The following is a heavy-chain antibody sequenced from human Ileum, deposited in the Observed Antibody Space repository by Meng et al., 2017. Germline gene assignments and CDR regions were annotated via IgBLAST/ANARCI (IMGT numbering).Heavy chain of an antibody. Sequence: QGQLPESGPGLVRPSGTLSPTVAVSSGSISSNTYWSWVRQPPWKGLEWIGQISHSGSAYYNPSLKSRVTMSVDKSKSQFSLMLTSVTAADTAIYYCARHGGYSQDFWGQGTLVTVSS. V-gene: IGHV4-4*02. CDR2: ISHSGSA. CDR1: SGSISSNTY. J-gene: IGHJ4*02. CDR3: ARHGGYSQDF. D-gene: IGHD4-23*01.